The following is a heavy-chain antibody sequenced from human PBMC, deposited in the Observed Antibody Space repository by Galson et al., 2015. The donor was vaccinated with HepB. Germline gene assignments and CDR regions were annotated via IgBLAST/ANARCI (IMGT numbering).Heavy chain of an antibody. Sequence: SVKVSCKAPGDTFRSYASSWVRQAPGQGLEWMGAIIPMYETVNYAQKFQGRLRITADESTSTAYMELTTLTSEDTAVYYCARTSFWSGGYGMDVWGQGTTDTVSS. CDR1: GDTFRSYA. J-gene: IGHJ6*02. D-gene: IGHD3-3*01. CDR3: ARTSFWSGGYGMDV. CDR2: IIPMYETV. V-gene: IGHV1-69*13.